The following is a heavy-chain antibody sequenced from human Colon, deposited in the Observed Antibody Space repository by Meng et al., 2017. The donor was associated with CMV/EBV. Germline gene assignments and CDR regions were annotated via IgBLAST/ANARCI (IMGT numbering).Heavy chain of an antibody. V-gene: IGHV3-23*01. D-gene: IGHD3-22*01. CDR3: AKDPGLGDSSSYAFFYYYGMDV. CDR2: LSGSGGST. CDR1: GFTFSSYA. Sequence: GESLKISCAASGFTFSSYAMSWVRQAPGKGLEWVSALSGSGGSTYYADSVKGRFTISRDNSKNTLYLQMNSLRAEDTAVYYCAKDPGLGDSSSYAFFYYYGMDVWGQGTTVTVSS. J-gene: IGHJ6*02.